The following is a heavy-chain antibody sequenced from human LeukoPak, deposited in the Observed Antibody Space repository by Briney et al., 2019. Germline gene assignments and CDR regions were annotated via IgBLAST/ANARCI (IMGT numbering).Heavy chain of an antibody. J-gene: IGHJ2*01. V-gene: IGHV3-66*01. CDR1: GFTVSSNY. CDR3: ARDSFPWFGELAWYFDL. Sequence: GGSLRLSWAASGFTVSSNYMSWVRQAPGKGLEWVSVIYSGGSTYYADSVKGRFTISRDNSKNTLYLQMNSLRAEDTAVYYCARDSFPWFGELAWYFDLWGRGTLVTVSS. D-gene: IGHD3-10*01. CDR2: IYSGGST.